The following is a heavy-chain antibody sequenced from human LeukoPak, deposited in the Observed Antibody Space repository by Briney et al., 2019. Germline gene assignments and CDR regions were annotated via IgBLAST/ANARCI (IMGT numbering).Heavy chain of an antibody. CDR3: ARRDISSGWSFDY. CDR2: IHKSGST. CDR1: GGSISNYH. Sequence: PSETLSLTCTVSGGSISNYHWSWIRQPAGKGLEFIGQIHKSGSTNYNPPLKSRVTISIDTTKDQFSLTIRSVTAADTAFYYCARRDISSGWSFDYWGQGTLVTVSS. D-gene: IGHD6-19*01. J-gene: IGHJ4*02. V-gene: IGHV4-4*07.